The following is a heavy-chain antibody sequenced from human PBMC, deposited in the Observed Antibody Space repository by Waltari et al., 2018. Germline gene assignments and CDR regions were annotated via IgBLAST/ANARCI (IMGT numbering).Heavy chain of an antibody. Sequence: QVQLQQWGAGLLGPSETLSLTCAVYGASFSDYYWGWVRQPPGKGLEWIGQIRHPGSTNYNPSLKSRVTNSIDTPRSQFYLRLSSVTAADTALYFCTRGGNYDFWSHRPFVDPWGQGTLVTVSS. CDR1: GASFSDYY. J-gene: IGHJ5*02. D-gene: IGHD3-3*01. CDR2: IRHPGST. V-gene: IGHV4-34*01. CDR3: TRGGNYDFWSHRPFVDP.